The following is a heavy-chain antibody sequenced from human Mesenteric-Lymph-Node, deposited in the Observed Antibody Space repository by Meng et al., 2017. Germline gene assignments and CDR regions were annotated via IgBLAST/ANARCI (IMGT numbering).Heavy chain of an antibody. V-gene: IGHV4-39*01. CDR3: ARRVHDGSGHHYFDY. D-gene: IGHD3-22*01. Sequence: QLPLQESGPGLVKPSETLSLTCTVSGGSTTSTSYYWDWIRQSPAKGLEWIGTIGYSGTIVYNPSLSSRVTMTLDTSKNQFSLKLSSVTAPDTAVYYCARRVHDGSGHHYFDYWGQGTLVTVSS. J-gene: IGHJ4*02. CDR2: IGYSGTI. CDR1: GGSTTSTSYY.